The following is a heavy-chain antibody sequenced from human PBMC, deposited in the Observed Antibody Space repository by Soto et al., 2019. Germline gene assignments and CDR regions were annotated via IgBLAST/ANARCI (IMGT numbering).Heavy chain of an antibody. CDR3: WRAEPITIFGVVIRRDYYDYYRMDV. D-gene: IGHD3-3*01. J-gene: IGHJ6*02. Sequence: SEKVSCMASGGTFSSYAFSWVRQAPGQGLEWMGGLILIFGTANFAPKFQGRVTIIADEFTSPAYLELGRLRCEDTAVHFCWRAEPITIFGVVIRRDYYDYYRMDVWGQGTTVTVSS. CDR2: LILIFGTA. V-gene: IGHV1-69*13. CDR1: GGTFSSYA.